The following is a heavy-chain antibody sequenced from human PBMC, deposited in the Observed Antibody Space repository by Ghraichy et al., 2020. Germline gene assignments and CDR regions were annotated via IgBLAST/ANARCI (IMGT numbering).Heavy chain of an antibody. CDR2: INHSGST. V-gene: IGHV4-34*01. CDR3: AREGVYYYDSSGYYYD. D-gene: IGHD3-22*01. J-gene: IGHJ4*02. Sequence: SETLSLTCAVYGGSFSGYYWSWIRQPPGKGLEWIGEINHSGSTNYNPSLKSRVTISVDTSKNQFSLKLSSVTAADTAVYYCAREGVYYYDSSGYYYDWGQGTLVTVSS. CDR1: GGSFSGYY.